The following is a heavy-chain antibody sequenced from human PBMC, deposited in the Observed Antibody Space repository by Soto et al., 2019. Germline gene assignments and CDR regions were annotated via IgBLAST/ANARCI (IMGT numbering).Heavy chain of an antibody. CDR3: AIYSSLTILREPFAY. Sequence: SETLSLTCTVSGGSISSYYWSWIRQPPGKGLEWIGYIYYSGSTNYNPSLKSRVTISVDTSKNQFSLKLSSVTAADTAVYYCAIYSSLTILREPFAYWGQGTLVTVSS. CDR1: GGSISSYY. CDR2: IYYSGST. D-gene: IGHD2-21*01. J-gene: IGHJ4*02. V-gene: IGHV4-59*08.